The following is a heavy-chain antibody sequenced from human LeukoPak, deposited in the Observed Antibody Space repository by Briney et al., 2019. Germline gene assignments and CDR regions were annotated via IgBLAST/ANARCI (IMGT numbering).Heavy chain of an antibody. V-gene: IGHV4-59*01. CDR2: MYHSGST. CDR1: GGSISSYF. J-gene: IGHJ6*02. CDR3: ARSFRGYSQGYYYYAMDV. D-gene: IGHD5-18*01. Sequence: SETLSLTCTVSGGSISSYFWSWIRQSPGKLLELIGLMYHSGSTNYHPSLKSRVIMSQDTSTNQFSLQVNSVAAADSAVYYCARSFRGYSQGYYYYAMDVWGQGTTVTVFS.